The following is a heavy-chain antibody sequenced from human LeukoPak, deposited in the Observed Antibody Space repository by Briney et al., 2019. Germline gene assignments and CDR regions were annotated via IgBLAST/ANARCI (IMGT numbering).Heavy chain of an antibody. J-gene: IGHJ4*02. V-gene: IGHV3-74*01. CDR1: GFTFSGFW. CDR3: ARGFDSSGRDY. D-gene: IGHD3-22*01. CDR2: INSGGSST. Sequence: GGSLRLSCAASGFTFSGFWMHWVRQAPGKGLVWVSRINSGGSSTSYADSVKGRFTISRDNAKNTLYLQMNSLRAEDTAVYYCARGFDSSGRDYWGQGALVTVSS.